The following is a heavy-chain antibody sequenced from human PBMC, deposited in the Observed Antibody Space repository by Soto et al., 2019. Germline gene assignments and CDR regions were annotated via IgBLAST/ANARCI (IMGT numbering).Heavy chain of an antibody. CDR1: GGTFSSYA. D-gene: IGHD1-26*01. V-gene: IGHV1-69*06. Sequence: SVKVSCKASGGTFSSYAISWVRQAPGQGLEWMGGIIPIFGTANYAQKFQGRVTITADKSTSTAYMELSSLRSEDTAVYYCARDGELPSNYGFDYWGQGTLVTVSS. CDR3: ARDGELPSNYGFDY. J-gene: IGHJ4*02. CDR2: IIPIFGTA.